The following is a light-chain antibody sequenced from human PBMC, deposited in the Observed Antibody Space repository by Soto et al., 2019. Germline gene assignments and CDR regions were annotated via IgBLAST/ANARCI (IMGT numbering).Light chain of an antibody. J-gene: IGKJ2*01. Sequence: EIVLTQSPGTLSLSPGERATLSCRASQSVSSSYLAWYQQKPGQGPRLLLYGASSRATGIPDRFSGSGSGKDFTLTISRLEPEEFAVYYCQQYGSSPNTFGQGTKLEIK. CDR1: QSVSSSY. CDR2: GAS. CDR3: QQYGSSPNT. V-gene: IGKV3-20*01.